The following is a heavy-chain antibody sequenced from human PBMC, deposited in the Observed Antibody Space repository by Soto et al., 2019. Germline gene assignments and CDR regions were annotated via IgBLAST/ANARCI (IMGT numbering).Heavy chain of an antibody. CDR1: GGSFSGYY. J-gene: IGHJ5*02. Sequence: SETLSLTCAVYGGSFSGYYWGWIRQPPGKGLEWIGEINHSGSTNYNPSLKSRVTISIDTSKNHFSLKLSSVTAADSAVFYCARGPGGSYYSWFDPWGQGTLVTVSS. CDR3: ARGPGGSYYSWFDP. CDR2: INHSGST. V-gene: IGHV4-34*01. D-gene: IGHD1-26*01.